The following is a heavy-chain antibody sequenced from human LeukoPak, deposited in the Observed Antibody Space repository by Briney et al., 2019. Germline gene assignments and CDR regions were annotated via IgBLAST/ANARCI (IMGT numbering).Heavy chain of an antibody. CDR2: ISSSSSYI. CDR3: ASLAAGSWVFFDY. Sequence: PGGSLRLSCVASGFTFSSYSMNWVRQAPGKGLEWVSSISSSSSYIYYADSVKGRFTISRDNAKNSLYLQMKSPRAEDTAVYYCASLAAGSWVFFDYWGQGTLVTVSS. CDR1: GFTFSSYS. D-gene: IGHD6-13*01. J-gene: IGHJ4*02. V-gene: IGHV3-21*01.